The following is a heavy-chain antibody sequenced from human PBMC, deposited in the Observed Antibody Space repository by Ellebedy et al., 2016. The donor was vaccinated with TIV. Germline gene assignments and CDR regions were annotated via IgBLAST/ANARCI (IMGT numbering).Heavy chain of an antibody. CDR2: ISSSSGTI. CDR3: ARDMMDYGDLNWYFDL. D-gene: IGHD4-17*01. J-gene: IGHJ2*01. Sequence: PGGSLRLSCAASGFTFSGYGMHWVRQAPGKGLEWVSYISSSSGTIYYADSVKGRFIISRDNAKNSLYLQLNSLRDEDTGVYYCARDMMDYGDLNWYFDLWGRGTLVTVSS. CDR1: GFTFSGYG. V-gene: IGHV3-48*02.